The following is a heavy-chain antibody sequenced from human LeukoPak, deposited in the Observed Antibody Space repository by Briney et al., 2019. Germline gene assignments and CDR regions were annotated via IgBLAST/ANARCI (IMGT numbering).Heavy chain of an antibody. D-gene: IGHD6-13*01. CDR1: GSTFSSYG. CDR3: AKGMGIAAAGTDY. Sequence: GGSLRLSCAASGSTFSSYGVQWVRQAPGKGLEWVAVIWNDGSKKYYADSVKGRFTISRDNSKNTLYLQMNSLRADDTAEYYCAKGMGIAAAGTDYWGQGTLVTVSS. V-gene: IGHV3-33*06. J-gene: IGHJ4*02. CDR2: IWNDGSKK.